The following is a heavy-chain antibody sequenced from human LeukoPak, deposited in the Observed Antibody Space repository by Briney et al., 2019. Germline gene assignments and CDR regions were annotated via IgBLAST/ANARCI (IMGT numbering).Heavy chain of an antibody. CDR1: GGSISSYY. D-gene: IGHD3-22*01. CDR2: INHSGST. Sequence: SETLSLTCTVSGGSISSYYWSWIRQPPGKGLEWIGEINHSGSTNYNPSLKSRVTISVDTSKNQFSLKLSSVTAADTAVYYCARGPGEEDISGDYWGQGTLVTVSS. V-gene: IGHV4-34*01. J-gene: IGHJ4*02. CDR3: ARGPGEEDISGDY.